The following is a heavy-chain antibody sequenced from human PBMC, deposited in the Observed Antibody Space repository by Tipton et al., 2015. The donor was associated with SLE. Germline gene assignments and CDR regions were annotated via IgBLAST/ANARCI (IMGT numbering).Heavy chain of an antibody. Sequence: RSLRLSCTASGFTFGDYAMSWVRQAPGKGLEWVGFIRSKAYGGTTEYAASVKGRFTISRDDSKSIAYLQMNSLKTEDTAVYYCTRGDGSGGSCYSNFDYWGQGTLVTVSS. J-gene: IGHJ4*02. V-gene: IGHV3-49*04. D-gene: IGHD2-15*01. CDR1: GFTFGDYA. CDR2: IRSKAYGGTT. CDR3: TRGDGSGGSCYSNFDY.